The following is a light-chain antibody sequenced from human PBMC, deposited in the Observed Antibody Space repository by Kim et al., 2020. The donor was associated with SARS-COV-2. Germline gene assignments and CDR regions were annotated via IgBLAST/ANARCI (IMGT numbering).Light chain of an antibody. V-gene: IGKV3-15*01. Sequence: SPGERVTLSCRASNSVSSNLAWYQQRRGQPPRLLIYGASTRAAGIPARFSGSGSGTEFTLTISSLQSEDFAVYYCQQYNNWPPWTFGQGTKVDIK. CDR1: NSVSSN. J-gene: IGKJ1*01. CDR3: QQYNNWPPWT. CDR2: GAS.